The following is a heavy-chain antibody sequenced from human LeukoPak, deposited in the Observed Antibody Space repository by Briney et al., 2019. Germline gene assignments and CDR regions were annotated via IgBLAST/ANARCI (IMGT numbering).Heavy chain of an antibody. CDR3: ARVGCSSTSCYPLNYYYYYYMDV. D-gene: IGHD2-2*01. V-gene: IGHV1-2*02. CDR2: INPNSGGT. Sequence: ASVKVSCKASGYTFTGYYMHWVRQAPGQGLEWMGWINPNSGGTNYAQKFQGRVTMTRDTSISTAYMELSRLRSDDTAVYYCARVGCSSTSCYPLNYYYYYYMDVWGKGTTVTVSS. CDR1: GYTFTGYY. J-gene: IGHJ6*03.